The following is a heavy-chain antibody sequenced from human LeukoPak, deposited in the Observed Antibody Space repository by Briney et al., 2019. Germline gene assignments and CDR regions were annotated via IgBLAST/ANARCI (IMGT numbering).Heavy chain of an antibody. J-gene: IGHJ4*02. V-gene: IGHV1-2*02. CDR2: INPNSGGT. CDR1: GYTFSDYY. D-gene: IGHD6-6*01. Sequence: ASVKVSCKASGYTFSDYYMHWVRQAPGQGLEWMGWINPNSGGTIYAEKFQGRVTMTWDTSISTAHMELSGLRSDDTAVYHCARDTAVRGATDYWGQGTLVTVSS. CDR3: ARDTAVRGATDY.